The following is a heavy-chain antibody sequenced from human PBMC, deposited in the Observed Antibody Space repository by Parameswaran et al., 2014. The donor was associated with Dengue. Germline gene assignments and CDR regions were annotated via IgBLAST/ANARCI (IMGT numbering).Heavy chain of an antibody. J-gene: IGHJ3*02. D-gene: IGHD2-2*01. CDR2: IYYSGNT. CDR1: GGSIGSYY. CDR3: ARRVTYQNAFDI. V-gene: IGHV4-59*08. Sequence: SETLSLTCTVSGGSIGSYYWSWIRQPPGKRLEWIGYIYYSGNTNYNPSLKSRVTISVDTSKNQFSLKLSSVTAADTAVYYCARRVTYQNAFDIWGQGTMVTVSS.